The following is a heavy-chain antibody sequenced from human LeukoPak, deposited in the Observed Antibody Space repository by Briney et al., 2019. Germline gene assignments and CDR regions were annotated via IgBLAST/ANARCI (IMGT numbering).Heavy chain of an antibody. Sequence: GGSLRLSCGASGFTFSSYAMSWVRQAPGKGLEWVSAISGSGGSTYYADSVKGRFTISRDNSKNTLYLQMNGLRAEDTAVYYCAKGGSGRITMIVVVINYFDYWGQGTLVTVSS. CDR1: GFTFSSYA. CDR3: AKGGSGRITMIVVVINYFDY. V-gene: IGHV3-23*01. J-gene: IGHJ4*02. D-gene: IGHD3-22*01. CDR2: ISGSGGST.